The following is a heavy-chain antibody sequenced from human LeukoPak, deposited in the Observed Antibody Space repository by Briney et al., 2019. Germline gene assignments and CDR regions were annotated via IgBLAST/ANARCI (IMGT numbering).Heavy chain of an antibody. D-gene: IGHD3-22*01. Sequence: ETLSLTCAVYGGSFSGYYWSWVRQAPGKGLEWVSAISGSGGSTYYADSVKGRFTISRDNSKNTLYLQMNSLRAEDTAVYYCAKSRRIITMIVVVTTYFDYWGQGTLVTVSS. J-gene: IGHJ4*02. CDR1: GGSFSGYY. V-gene: IGHV3-23*01. CDR2: ISGSGGST. CDR3: AKSRRIITMIVVVTTYFDY.